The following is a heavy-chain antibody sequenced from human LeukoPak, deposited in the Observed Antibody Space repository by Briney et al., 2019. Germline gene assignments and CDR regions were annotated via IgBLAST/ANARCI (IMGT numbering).Heavy chain of an antibody. D-gene: IGHD3-16*02. V-gene: IGHV4-34*01. CDR1: GGSFSGYY. J-gene: IGHJ5*02. CDR3: AREGELSRSDP. CDR2: IYHSGST. Sequence: KSSETLSLTCAVYGGSFSGYYWSWIRQPPEKGLEWIGEIYHSGSTNYNPSLKSRVTISVDTSKNQFSLKLSSVTAADTAVYYCAREGELSRSDPWGQGTLVTVSS.